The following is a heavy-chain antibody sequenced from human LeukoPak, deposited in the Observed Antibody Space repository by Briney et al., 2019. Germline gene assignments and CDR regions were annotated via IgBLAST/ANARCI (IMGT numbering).Heavy chain of an antibody. CDR2: MNPNSGNT. D-gene: IGHD3-22*01. Sequence: ASVKVSCKASGYTFTSYDINWVRQATGQGLEWMGWMNPNSGNTGYAQKFQGRVTMTRDTSISTACMELSSLRSEDTAVYYCARMSYYDRRGDNWFDPWGQGTLVIVSS. CDR1: GYTFTSYD. J-gene: IGHJ5*02. V-gene: IGHV1-8*01. CDR3: ARMSYYDRRGDNWFDP.